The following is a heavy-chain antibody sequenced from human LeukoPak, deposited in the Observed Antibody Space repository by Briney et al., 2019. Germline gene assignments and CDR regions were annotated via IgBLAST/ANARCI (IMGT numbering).Heavy chain of an antibody. CDR1: GYTFTSYG. CDR3: ARGPSRDYGSGSSWFDP. D-gene: IGHD3-10*01. V-gene: IGHV1-8*02. Sequence: GASVKVSCKASGYTFTSYGISWVRQAPGQGLEWMGWMNPNSGNTGYAQKFQGRVTMTRNTSISTAYMELSSLRSEDTAVYYCARGPSRDYGSGSSWFDPWGQGTLVTVSS. J-gene: IGHJ5*02. CDR2: MNPNSGNT.